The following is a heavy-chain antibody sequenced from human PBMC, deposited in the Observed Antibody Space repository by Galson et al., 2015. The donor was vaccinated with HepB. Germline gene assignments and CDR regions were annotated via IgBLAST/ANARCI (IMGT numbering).Heavy chain of an antibody. CDR1: GYTFTSYG. D-gene: IGHD3-22*01. CDR2: ISAYNGNT. V-gene: IGHV1-18*01. CDR3: ARDLHYDSSGYYWRTYYYYMDV. J-gene: IGHJ6*03. Sequence: SVKVSCKASGYTFTSYGISWVRQAPGQGLEWMGWISAYNGNTSYAQKLQGRVTMTTDTSTSTAYMELRSLRSDDTAVYYCARDLHYDSSGYYWRTYYYYMDVWGKGTTVTVSS.